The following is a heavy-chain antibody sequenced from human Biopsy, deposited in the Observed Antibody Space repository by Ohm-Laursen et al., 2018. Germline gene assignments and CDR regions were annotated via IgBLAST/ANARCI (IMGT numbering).Heavy chain of an antibody. CDR2: IYYSVMT. CDR3: ARDSGILNYGNFKYYHYYGMDV. Sequence: SDTLSLTCTVSGGPIDSYYWSWIRQPPGKALEWIGYIYYSVMTNYNPSLQSRVSISVDTSRNQVSLTLSSVTAADTAVYYCARDSGILNYGNFKYYHYYGMDVWGQGTKVTVSS. V-gene: IGHV4-59*01. D-gene: IGHD4-11*01. J-gene: IGHJ6*02. CDR1: GGPIDSYY.